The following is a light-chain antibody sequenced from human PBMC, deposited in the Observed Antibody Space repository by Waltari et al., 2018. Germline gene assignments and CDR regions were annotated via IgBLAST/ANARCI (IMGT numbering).Light chain of an antibody. CDR1: SGHSTNI. CDR3: QTGGHGTWV. J-gene: IGLJ3*02. V-gene: IGLV4-69*01. Sequence: QLVLTQSPSASASLGASVKLTCTLSSGHSTNIIAWLQQQPEKGPRFLMNVKSDGSHNKGVGIPDRFSGSSSGAGRDLTISSLQSEDEADYYCQTGGHGTWVFGGGTRLTVL. CDR2: VKSDGSH.